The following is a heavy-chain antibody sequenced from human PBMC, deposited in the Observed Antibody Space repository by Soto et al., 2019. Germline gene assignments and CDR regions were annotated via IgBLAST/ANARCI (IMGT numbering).Heavy chain of an antibody. CDR3: AKGILSATIGPYAMDV. V-gene: IGHV3-30*18. CDR1: GFAFSSYA. D-gene: IGHD3-16*01. CDR2: ISYDGNYI. Sequence: PGGSLRLSCEASGFAFSSYAMHWVRQAPGKGLEWVGVISYDGNYIYYADSVKGRFTISRDNSKNTLYVQVNSLRPEDTAVYYGAKGILSATIGPYAMDVWGQGTTVTVSS. J-gene: IGHJ6*02.